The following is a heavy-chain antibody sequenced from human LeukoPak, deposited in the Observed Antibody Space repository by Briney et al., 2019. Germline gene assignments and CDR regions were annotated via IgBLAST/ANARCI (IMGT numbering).Heavy chain of an antibody. D-gene: IGHD3-3*01. CDR3: ARGAGYDFWSGYYNALRRYYYYVDV. CDR2: INHSGST. CDR1: GGSFSGYY. J-gene: IGHJ6*03. V-gene: IGHV4-34*01. Sequence: SETLSLTCAVYGGSFSGYYWSWIRQPPGKGLEWIGEINHSGSTNYNPSLKSRVTISVDTSKNQFSLKLSSVTAADTAVYYCARGAGYDFWSGYYNALRRYYYYVDVWGKGTTVTVSS.